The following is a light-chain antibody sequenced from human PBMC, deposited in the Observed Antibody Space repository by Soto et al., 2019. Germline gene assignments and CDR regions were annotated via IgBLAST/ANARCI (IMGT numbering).Light chain of an antibody. V-gene: IGKV3-20*01. J-gene: IGKJ1*01. CDR2: GAS. Sequence: EIVLTQSPGTLSLSPRERATLSCRTSQNFSSSYLAWYQQKPGQAPRLLIYGASSRATGIPDRFSGSGSGTDFTLTISRLEPEDFAVYYCQHYGSSPRTFGQGTKVEIK. CDR1: QNFSSSY. CDR3: QHYGSSPRT.